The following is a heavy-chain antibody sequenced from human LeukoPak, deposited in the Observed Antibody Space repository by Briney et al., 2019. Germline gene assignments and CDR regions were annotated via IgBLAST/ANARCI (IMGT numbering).Heavy chain of an antibody. CDR3: ARGNYYGQDY. CDR1: VLTFNSLY. CDR2: INSDGSTT. J-gene: IGHJ4*02. Sequence: GVTLILSCWNTVLTFNSLYIHCVRQTPGKGLVWISRINSDGSTTSYADSVKGRFTISRDNAKNTLYLQMNSLRAEDTAVYYCARGNYYGQDYWGQGTLVTVSS. V-gene: IGHV3-74*01. D-gene: IGHD3-10*01.